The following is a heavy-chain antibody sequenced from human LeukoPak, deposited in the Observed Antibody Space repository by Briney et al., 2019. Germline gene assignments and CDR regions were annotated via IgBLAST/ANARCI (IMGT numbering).Heavy chain of an antibody. Sequence: GGSLRLSCAASGFPFSSYSIHWVRQAPGKGMEWVAVISYDGSIKYYADSVKGRFTISRDNSKNTLLLQLNSLKAEDTAVYYCARDLGRSGIGVVIYWYFDLWGRGTLVTVSS. J-gene: IGHJ2*01. V-gene: IGHV3-30-3*01. D-gene: IGHD3-22*01. CDR1: GFPFSSYS. CDR2: ISYDGSIK. CDR3: ARDLGRSGIGVVIYWYFDL.